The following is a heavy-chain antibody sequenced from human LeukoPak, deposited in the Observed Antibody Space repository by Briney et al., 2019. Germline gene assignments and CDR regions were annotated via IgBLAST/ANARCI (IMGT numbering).Heavy chain of an antibody. V-gene: IGHV3-15*01. CDR2: IKSKTDGGTT. D-gene: IGHD2-8*01. Sequence: AGGSLRLSCAASGFTFSNAWMNWVRQAPGKGPEWVGRIKSKTDGGTTDYAAPVKGRFTISRDDSKNTLYLQMNSLKTEDTAVYYCTTDNIVLINSRFDYWGQGTLVTVSS. CDR3: TTDNIVLINSRFDY. J-gene: IGHJ4*02. CDR1: GFTFSNAW.